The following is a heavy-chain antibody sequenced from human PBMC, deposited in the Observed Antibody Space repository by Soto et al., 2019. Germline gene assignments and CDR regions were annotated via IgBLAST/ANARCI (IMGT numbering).Heavy chain of an antibody. CDR3: AKVLLRDGYNYVDWFDP. CDR2: ISGSGGST. CDR1: GFTFSSYA. V-gene: IGHV3-23*01. J-gene: IGHJ5*02. D-gene: IGHD5-12*01. Sequence: GSLRLSCAASGFTFSSYAMSWVRQAPGKGLEWVSAISGSGGSTHYADSVKGRFTISRDNSKNTLYLQMNSLRAEDTAVYYCAKVLLRDGYNYVDWFDPWGQGTLVTVSS.